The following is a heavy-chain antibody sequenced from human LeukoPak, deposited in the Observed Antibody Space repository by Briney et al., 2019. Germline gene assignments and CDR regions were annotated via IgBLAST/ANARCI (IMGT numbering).Heavy chain of an antibody. J-gene: IGHJ4*02. V-gene: IGHV3-30-3*01. CDR3: ARSFGYGYYFDY. D-gene: IGHD5-18*01. CDR1: GFTFSSYA. CDR2: ISYDGSNK. Sequence: PGGSLRLSCAASGFTFSSYAMSWVRQAPGKGLEWVAVISYDGSNKYYADSVKGRFTISRDNSKNTLYLQMNSLRAEDTAVYYCARSFGYGYYFDYWGQGTLVTVSS.